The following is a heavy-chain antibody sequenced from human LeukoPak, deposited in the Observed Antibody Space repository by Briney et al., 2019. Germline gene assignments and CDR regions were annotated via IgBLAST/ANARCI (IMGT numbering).Heavy chain of an antibody. D-gene: IGHD5-24*01. CDR1: GFTFSSYW. V-gene: IGHV3-7*01. CDR3: AREVATISMDV. J-gene: IGHJ6*04. Sequence: GGSLRLSCAASGFTFSSYWVSWVRQAPGKGLEWVANIKQDGSEKYYVDSVKGRFTISRDNAKNSLYLQMNSLRAEDTAVYYCAREVATISMDVWGKGTTVTISS. CDR2: IKQDGSEK.